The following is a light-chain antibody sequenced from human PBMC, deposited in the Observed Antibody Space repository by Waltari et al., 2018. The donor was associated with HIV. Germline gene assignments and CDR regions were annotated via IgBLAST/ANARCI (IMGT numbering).Light chain of an antibody. CDR2: AAS. CDR3: LHLNSYPLT. J-gene: IGKJ3*01. V-gene: IGKV1-9*01. CDR1: QGISSY. Sequence: DIQVNQSPSFLSASVGDRVTITCRASQGISSYLAWYQQRPGKAPKLLIYAASTLQSGVPSRFSGSGSGTEFTLTISSLQPEDFATYYCLHLNSYPLTFGPGTKVEIK.